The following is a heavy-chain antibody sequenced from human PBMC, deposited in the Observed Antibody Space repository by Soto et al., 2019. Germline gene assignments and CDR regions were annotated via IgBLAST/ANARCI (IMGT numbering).Heavy chain of an antibody. Sequence: QVQLVESGGGVVQPGGSLRVSCAASGFSFSSYAMHWVRQAPGKGLERVAGISYDASNKYYADSVKGRFTVSRDNSKNTLYLQMHSLRVEDTAVYHCAKDLWPERGSGSPLXXWGXXXXVTVSS. CDR3: AKDLWPERGSGSPLXX. CDR2: ISYDASNK. J-gene: IGHJ4*01. CDR1: GFSFSSYA. V-gene: IGHV3-30*18. D-gene: IGHD6-19*01.